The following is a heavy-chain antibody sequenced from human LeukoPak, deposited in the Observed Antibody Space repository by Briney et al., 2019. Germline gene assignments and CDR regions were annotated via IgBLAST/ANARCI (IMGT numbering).Heavy chain of an antibody. J-gene: IGHJ4*02. CDR1: GGSIRSTSHY. V-gene: IGHV4-39*06. D-gene: IGHD1-1*01. CDR3: ARSISGTRESFDY. Sequence: SETLSLTCTVSGGSIRSTSHYWGWIRQSPGKGLGWIERVYYSGPTYYNPSLESRVNILNDTSENQLPLRLSSVTAADTAIYYCARSISGTRESFDYWGQGTLVTVSS. CDR2: VYYSGPT.